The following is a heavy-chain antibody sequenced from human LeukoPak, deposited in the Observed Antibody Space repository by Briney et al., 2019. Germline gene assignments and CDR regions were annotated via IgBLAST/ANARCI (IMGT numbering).Heavy chain of an antibody. CDR2: MNPNSGNT. CDR3: VFYYYGSGSFRYYFDY. Sequence: ASVKVSCKASGGTFSSHAITWVRQAPGQGLEWMGWMNPNSGNTGYAQKFQGRVTMTRNTSISTAYMELSSLRSEDTAVYYCVFYYYGSGSFRYYFDYWGQGTLVTVSS. CDR1: GGTFSSHA. D-gene: IGHD3-10*01. J-gene: IGHJ4*02. V-gene: IGHV1-8*02.